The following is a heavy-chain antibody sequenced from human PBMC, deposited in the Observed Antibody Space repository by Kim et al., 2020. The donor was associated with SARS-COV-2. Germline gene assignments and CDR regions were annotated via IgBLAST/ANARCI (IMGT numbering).Heavy chain of an antibody. CDR1: GYTFTSYG. CDR2: IRAYNGNT. CDR3: ARDRSTRRAVAGGRD. Sequence: ASVKVSCKASGYTFTSYGSSWVRQAPGQGLEWMGLIRAYNGNTNYAQKLQGRVTRTTDTSTSTAYMELRSLRSDDTAVYYCARDRSTRRAVAGGRDWGQGTLVTVSS. D-gene: IGHD6-19*01. V-gene: IGHV1-18*01. J-gene: IGHJ4*02.